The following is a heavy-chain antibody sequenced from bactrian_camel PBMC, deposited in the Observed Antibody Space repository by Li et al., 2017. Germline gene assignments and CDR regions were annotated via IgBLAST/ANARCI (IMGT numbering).Heavy chain of an antibody. CDR1: GATNC. J-gene: IGHJ4*01. D-gene: IGHD5*01. CDR2: IGTAAAGGEA. CDR3: AADPVGIWEYNY. V-gene: IGHV3-3*01. Sequence: HVQLVESGGGSVQAGGSLRLSCAVSGATNCMGWFRQVLNNEREAVAAIGTAAAGGEALYVSSVKGRFTASTDNAKNTLYLNMNSLKVEDTAVYYCAADPVGIWEYNYWGQGTQVTVS.